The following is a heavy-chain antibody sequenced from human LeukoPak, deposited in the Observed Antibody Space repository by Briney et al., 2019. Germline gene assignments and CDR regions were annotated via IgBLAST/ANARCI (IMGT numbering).Heavy chain of an antibody. D-gene: IGHD6-19*01. CDR3: ARQNSGWEKGTIDY. J-gene: IGHJ4*02. CDR2: IYPGDSDI. CDR1: GYRFTNYW. V-gene: IGHV5-51*01. Sequence: KPGESLKISCKGSGYRFTNYWIGWVRQVPGKGLEWMGIIYPGDSDIRYSPSLQGQVTISADKSISTAYLQWSSLKASDTAMYYCARQNSGWEKGTIDYWGQGTLVTVSS.